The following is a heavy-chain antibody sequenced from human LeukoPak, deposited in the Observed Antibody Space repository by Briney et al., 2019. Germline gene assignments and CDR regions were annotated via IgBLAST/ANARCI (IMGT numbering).Heavy chain of an antibody. J-gene: IGHJ5*02. CDR2: IFYRGTT. D-gene: IGHD6-13*01. CDR3: ASERGSGSSWSLLSNWFDP. V-gene: IGHV4-59*08. CDR1: GGSISSYY. Sequence: SETLSLTCTVSGGSISSYYWSWIRQPPGKGLEWIGFIFYRGTTNYNPSPKSRVTISVDTSKNQFSLKLSSVTAADTAVYYCASERGSGSSWSLLSNWFDPWGQGTLVTVSS.